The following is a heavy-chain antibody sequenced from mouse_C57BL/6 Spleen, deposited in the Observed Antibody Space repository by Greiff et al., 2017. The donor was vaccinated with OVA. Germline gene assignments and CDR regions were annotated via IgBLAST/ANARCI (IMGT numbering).Heavy chain of an antibody. CDR3: VVTTVVAKGYFDV. J-gene: IGHJ1*03. CDR1: GFSFNTYA. V-gene: IGHV10-1*01. D-gene: IGHD1-1*01. CDR2: IRSKSNNYAT. Sequence: EVHLVESGGGLVQPKGSLKLSCAASGFSFNTYAMNWVRQAPGKGLEWVARIRSKSNNYATYYADSVKDRFTISRDDSESMLYLQMNNLKTEDTAMYYCVVTTVVAKGYFDVWGTGTTVTVSS.